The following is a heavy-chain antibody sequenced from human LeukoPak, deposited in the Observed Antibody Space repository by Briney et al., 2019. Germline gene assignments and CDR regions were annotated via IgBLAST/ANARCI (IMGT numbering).Heavy chain of an antibody. J-gene: IGHJ3*02. V-gene: IGHV3-74*01. D-gene: IGHD5-24*01. CDR2: INSDGSST. Sequence: GGSLRLSCAASGFPFSYYWMHWVRQAPGKGLVWVSHINSDGSSTSYADSVKGRFTISRDNAKNTLYLQMNSLRAEDTAVYYCAKDGYNPPFASDIWGQGTMVTVSS. CDR1: GFPFSYYW. CDR3: AKDGYNPPFASDI.